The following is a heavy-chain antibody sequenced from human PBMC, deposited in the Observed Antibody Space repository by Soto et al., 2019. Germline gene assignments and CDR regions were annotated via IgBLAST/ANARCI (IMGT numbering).Heavy chain of an antibody. V-gene: IGHV4-31*03. D-gene: IGHD1-20*01. CDR3: VRDRGDNSGYFDY. CDR1: GGSISSGGYY. CDR2: IYYSGST. J-gene: IGHJ4*02. Sequence: QVQLQESGPGLVKPSQTLSLTCTVSGGSISSGGYYWSWIRQHPVKGLEWIGYIYYSGSTYYNPSLKSRVTIPVDTSKNQFSLKLSSVTAADTAVYYCVRDRGDNSGYFDYSGQGTLVTVSS.